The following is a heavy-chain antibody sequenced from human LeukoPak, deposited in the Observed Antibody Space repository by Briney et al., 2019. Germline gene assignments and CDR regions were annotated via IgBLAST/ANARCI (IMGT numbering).Heavy chain of an antibody. CDR3: ATFGGIRGGFDY. CDR1: GFTFSSYA. Sequence: GGSLRLSCAASGFTFSSYAMSWVRQAPGKGLEWVSSISGSGGSTYYADSVKGRFIISRDNSKNTLYLQMNSLRSEDTAVYYCATFGGIRGGFDYGGQGTLVTVS. J-gene: IGHJ4*02. CDR2: ISGSGGST. D-gene: IGHD3-16*01. V-gene: IGHV3-23*01.